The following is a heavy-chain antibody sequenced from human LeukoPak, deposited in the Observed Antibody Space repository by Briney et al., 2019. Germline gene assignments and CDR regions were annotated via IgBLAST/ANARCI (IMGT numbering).Heavy chain of an antibody. CDR1: GGSISSGTYY. CDR2: IYHSGST. J-gene: IGHJ6*03. CDR3: ARDRKYYYHMDV. D-gene: IGHD1-14*01. V-gene: IGHV4-39*07. Sequence: SETLSLTCTVSGGSISSGTYYWVWIRQPPGKGLEWIGTIYHSGSTYYNPSLKSRVTISVDTSKNQFSLNLTSLTAADTAVYYCARDRKYYYHMDVWGKGTTVTVSS.